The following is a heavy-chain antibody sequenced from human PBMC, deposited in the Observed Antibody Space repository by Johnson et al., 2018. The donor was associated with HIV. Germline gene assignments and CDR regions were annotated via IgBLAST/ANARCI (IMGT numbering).Heavy chain of an antibody. J-gene: IGHJ3*02. CDR3: ALSGGAAAYDAFDI. CDR2: INSDGSTT. Sequence: EVQLVESGGGLVKPGGSLRLSCAASGFTFSNAWMSWVRQAPGKGLVWVSRINSDGSTTSYADSVKGRFTISRDNAKNTLYLQMNRLRAEDTAVYYCALSGGAAAYDAFDIWGQGTMVTVSA. CDR1: GFTFSNAW. V-gene: IGHV3-74*02. D-gene: IGHD6-13*01.